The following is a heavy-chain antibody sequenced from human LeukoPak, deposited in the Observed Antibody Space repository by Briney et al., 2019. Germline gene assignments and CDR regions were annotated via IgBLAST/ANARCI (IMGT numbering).Heavy chain of an antibody. CDR1: GYTFTGYY. D-gene: IGHD5-12*01. CDR3: ARDRTGYAIEPTFDY. CDR2: INPNSGGT. J-gene: IGHJ4*02. V-gene: IGHV1-2*02. Sequence: ASVKVSCKASGYTFTGYYKHWVRQAPGQGLEWMGWINPNSGGTNYAQKFQGRVTMTRDTSISTAYMELSRLRSDDTAVYYCARDRTGYAIEPTFDYWGQGTLVTVSS.